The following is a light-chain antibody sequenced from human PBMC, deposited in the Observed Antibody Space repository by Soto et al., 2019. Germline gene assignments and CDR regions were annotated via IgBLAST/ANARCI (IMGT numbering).Light chain of an antibody. Sequence: EIVLTQSPATLSLSPGERATLSCRASQSVSSYLAWYQQKPGQAPRLLIYDVSNRATGIPARFSGSGSGTDFTLTISSLEPEDFAVYYCQQRGDWPPTFGQGTKVDIK. CDR1: QSVSSY. V-gene: IGKV3-11*01. J-gene: IGKJ1*01. CDR3: QQRGDWPPT. CDR2: DVS.